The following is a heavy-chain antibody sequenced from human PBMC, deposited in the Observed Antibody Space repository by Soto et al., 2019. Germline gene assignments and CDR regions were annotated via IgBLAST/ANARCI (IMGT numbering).Heavy chain of an antibody. Sequence: QITLRESGPTLVQPTQTLTLTCTLSGVSLTTSGVGVGWIRQPPGKGLEWLALIYWDDDKRFSPSLKSRLAITRDTSKNQVVMTMTDMAPVDTAIYYCAHRQRTVVVGAPFDLWGQGSQVTVSS. V-gene: IGHV2-5*02. CDR3: AHRQRTVVVGAPFDL. J-gene: IGHJ4*02. CDR1: GVSLTTSGVG. CDR2: IYWDDDK. D-gene: IGHD2-15*01.